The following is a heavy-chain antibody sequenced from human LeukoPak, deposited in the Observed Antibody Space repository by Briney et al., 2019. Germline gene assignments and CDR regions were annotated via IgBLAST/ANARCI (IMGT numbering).Heavy chain of an antibody. V-gene: IGHV3-53*01. CDR2: IYSGGST. D-gene: IGHD6-19*01. Sequence: GGSLRLSCAASGFTVSSNYMSWVRQAPGKGLEWVSVIYSGGSTYYADSVKGQFTISRDNSKNTLYLQMNSLRAEDTAVYYCATRQDSSGWPRMRPYYYGMDVWGQGTTVTVSS. CDR1: GFTVSSNY. CDR3: ATRQDSSGWPRMRPYYYGMDV. J-gene: IGHJ6*02.